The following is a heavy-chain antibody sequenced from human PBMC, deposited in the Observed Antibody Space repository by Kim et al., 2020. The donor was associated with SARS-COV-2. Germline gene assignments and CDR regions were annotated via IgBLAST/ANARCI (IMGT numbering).Heavy chain of an antibody. CDR2: ISSNGSTR. D-gene: IGHD2-15*01. V-gene: IGHV3-48*03. Sequence: GGSLRLSCGASGFTFSTYEMNWVRQAPGKGLEWVSYISSNGSTRYYADSVKGRFTISRDNAKNSLYLQMNSLRAEDTAVYYCARGITTRAGNGVSCY. J-gene: IGHJ4*03. CDR1: GFTFSTYE. CDR3: ARGITTRAGNGVSCY.